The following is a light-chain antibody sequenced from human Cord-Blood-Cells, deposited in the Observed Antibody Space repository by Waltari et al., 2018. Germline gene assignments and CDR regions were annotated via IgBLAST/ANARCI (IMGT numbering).Light chain of an antibody. CDR1: QDISNY. CDR3: QQYDNLVFT. CDR2: DAS. V-gene: IGKV1-33*01. Sequence: DIQMTQSPSSLSASVGVRVTITCQASQDISNYLNWYQQKPGKAPKLLIYDASNLETGVPSRFSGSGSGTDFTFTISSLQPEDIATYYCQQYDNLVFTFGPGTKVDIK. J-gene: IGKJ3*01.